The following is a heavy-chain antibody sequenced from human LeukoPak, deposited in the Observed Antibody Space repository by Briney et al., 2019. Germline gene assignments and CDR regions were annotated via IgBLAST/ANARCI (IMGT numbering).Heavy chain of an antibody. CDR1: GFTFSSYA. CDR2: ISYDGSNK. J-gene: IGHJ4*02. Sequence: PGRSLRLSCAASGFTFSSYAMHWVRQAPGKGLEWVAVISYDGSNKYYADSVKGRFTISRDNSKNTLYLQMNSLRAEDTAVYYCARDYGDYWGQGTLVTVSS. CDR3: ARDYGDY. V-gene: IGHV3-30-3*01. D-gene: IGHD4-17*01.